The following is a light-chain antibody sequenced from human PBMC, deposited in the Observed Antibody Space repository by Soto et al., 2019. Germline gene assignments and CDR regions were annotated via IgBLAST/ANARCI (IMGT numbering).Light chain of an antibody. CDR2: DTS. V-gene: IGKV3-20*01. J-gene: IGKJ1*01. CDR3: QQYGSSPGT. CDR1: QSVRARY. Sequence: EIVLTQSPGTLSLSPGERATLSCRASQSVRARYLAWYQQKPGQAPSLLIYDTSTRATGVPDRFSGSGSGTDFALTISRVEPEDFAIYFCQQYGSSPGTCGKGTKVEI.